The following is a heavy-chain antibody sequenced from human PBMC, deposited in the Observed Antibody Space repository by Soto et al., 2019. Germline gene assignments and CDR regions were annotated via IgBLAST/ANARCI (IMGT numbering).Heavy chain of an antibody. CDR2: IIPIFGTA. D-gene: IGHD3-16*01. CDR3: ARGPTGGGWGYYFDY. Sequence: QVQLVQSGAEVKKPGSSVKVSCKASGGTFSSYAIDWVRQAPGQGLEWMGGIIPIFGTADYAQKFQGRVTITADESTSTAYMELSSLRSEDTAVSYCARGPTGGGWGYYFDYWGQGTLVTVSS. V-gene: IGHV1-69*12. CDR1: GGTFSSYA. J-gene: IGHJ4*02.